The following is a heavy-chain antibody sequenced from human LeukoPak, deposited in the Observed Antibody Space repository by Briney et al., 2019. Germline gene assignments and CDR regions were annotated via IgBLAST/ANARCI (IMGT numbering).Heavy chain of an antibody. Sequence: SETLPLTCTVSGGSISNYYWSWLRQPPGKGLEWIGYIYFSGTTNINPSLKSRVTISVDMSKNQFSLKLSSVTAADTAVYYCAREDPQTTVPEGLDVWGQGTTVTVSS. CDR3: AREDPQTTVPEGLDV. CDR1: GGSISNYY. V-gene: IGHV4-59*01. D-gene: IGHD4-17*01. CDR2: IYFSGTT. J-gene: IGHJ6*02.